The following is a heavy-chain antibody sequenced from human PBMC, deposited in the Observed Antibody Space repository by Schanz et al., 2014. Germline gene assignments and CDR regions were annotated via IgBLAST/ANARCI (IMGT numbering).Heavy chain of an antibody. D-gene: IGHD3-10*01. CDR3: ARGIITMVRGGDVGAFDI. CDR2: IGDDGADK. CDR1: GFSFSTHW. Sequence: VQLVESGGGLVQPGGSVRLSCGASGFSFSTHWMAWVRQAPGKGLEWVANIGDDGADKYYLDSVRGRFTISRDNTKNFLHLEMNNLRAEDMAVYYCARGIITMVRGGDVGAFDIWGQGTMVTVSS. J-gene: IGHJ3*02. V-gene: IGHV3-7*01.